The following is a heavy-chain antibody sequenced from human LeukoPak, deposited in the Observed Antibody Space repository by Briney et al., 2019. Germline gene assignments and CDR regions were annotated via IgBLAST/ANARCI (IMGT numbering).Heavy chain of an antibody. CDR2: IYYSGST. CDR1: GGSISSYY. V-gene: IGHV4-59*01. CDR3: ARVGTYYYDSSGYSWFDP. J-gene: IGHJ5*02. D-gene: IGHD3-22*01. Sequence: SETLSLTCTVSGGSISSYYWSWIRRPPGKGLEWIGYIYYSGSTNYNPSLKSRVTISVDTSKNQFSLKLSSVTAADTAVYYCARVGTYYYDSSGYSWFDPWGQGTLVTVSS.